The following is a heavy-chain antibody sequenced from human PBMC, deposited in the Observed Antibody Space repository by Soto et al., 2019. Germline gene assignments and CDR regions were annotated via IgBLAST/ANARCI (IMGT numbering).Heavy chain of an antibody. D-gene: IGHD6-6*01. CDR2: ISGSGGST. CDR3: AKDLLPEYSSSPLDY. V-gene: IGHV3-23*01. J-gene: IGHJ4*02. Sequence: EVQLLESGEGLVQPGGSLRLSCAASGFTFSSYAMSWVRQAPGKGLEWVSAISGSGGSTYYADSVKGRFTISRDNSKNTLYLQMNSLRAEDTAVYYCAKDLLPEYSSSPLDYWGQGTLVTVSS. CDR1: GFTFSSYA.